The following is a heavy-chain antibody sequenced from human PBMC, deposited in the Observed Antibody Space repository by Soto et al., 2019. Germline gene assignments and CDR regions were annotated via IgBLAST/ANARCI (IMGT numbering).Heavy chain of an antibody. Sequence: GGSLRLSCAASGFTFSSYIMNWVSQAPGKGLEWVSYISSSSSTIYYADSVKGRFTISRDNAKNSLYLQMNSLRAEDTAVYYCARANYYGSPGDFDYWGQGTLVTVSS. CDR3: ARANYYGSPGDFDY. CDR1: GFTFSSYI. D-gene: IGHD3-10*01. CDR2: ISSSSSTI. V-gene: IGHV3-48*01. J-gene: IGHJ4*02.